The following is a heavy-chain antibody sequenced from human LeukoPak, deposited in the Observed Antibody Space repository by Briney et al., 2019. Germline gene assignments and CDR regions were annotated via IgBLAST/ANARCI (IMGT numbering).Heavy chain of an antibody. CDR3: ARDPPTA. CDR2: ISPSGGST. V-gene: IGHV1-46*01. CDR1: GYTFTSNY. J-gene: IGHJ5*02. Sequence: ASVKVSCKAFGYTFTSNYMHWVRQAPGQGPEWMGVISPSGGSTTYAQKFQGRVTLTRDMSTSTDYLELSSLRSEDTAVYYCARDPPTAWGQGTLVTVSS.